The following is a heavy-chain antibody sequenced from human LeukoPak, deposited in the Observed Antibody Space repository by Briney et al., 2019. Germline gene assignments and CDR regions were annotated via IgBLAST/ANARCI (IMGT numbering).Heavy chain of an antibody. CDR1: GGSISSGSYY. D-gene: IGHD1-1*01. V-gene: IGHV4-61*02. CDR3: ARDDDLSQH. Sequence: SETLSLTCTVSGGSISSGSYYWSWIRQPAGKGLEWIGRIYTSGSTNYNPSLKSRVTISVDTSKNQFSLKLSSVTAADTAVYYCARDDDLSQHWGQGTLVTVSS. CDR2: IYTSGST. J-gene: IGHJ1*01.